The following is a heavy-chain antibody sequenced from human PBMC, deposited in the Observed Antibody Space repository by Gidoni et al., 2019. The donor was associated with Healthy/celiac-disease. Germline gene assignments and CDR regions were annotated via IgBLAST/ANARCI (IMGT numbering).Heavy chain of an antibody. V-gene: IGHV3-30*18. J-gene: IGHJ4*02. CDR2: ISYDGSNK. Sequence: QVQLVQSGGGVVQPGRSLRLSCAASGFTFSSYGMHWVRQAPGKGLEWVAVISYDGSNKYYADSVKGRFTISRDNSKNTLYLKMNSLRAEDTAVYYCAKLGARLGYWGQGTLVTVSS. CDR1: GFTFSSYG. CDR3: AKLGARLGY. D-gene: IGHD3-16*01.